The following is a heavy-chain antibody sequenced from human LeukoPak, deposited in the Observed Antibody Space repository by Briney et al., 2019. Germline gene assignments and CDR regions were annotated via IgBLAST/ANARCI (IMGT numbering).Heavy chain of an antibody. Sequence: SETLSLTCSVSGGSISSGDYYWSWIRQPPGKGLEWIGYIYYSGSTYYNPSLKSRVTISVDTSKNQFSLKLSSVTAADTAVYYCARGTVIPVYFDYWGQGTLVTVSS. CDR3: ARGTVIPVYFDY. D-gene: IGHD4-17*01. CDR1: GGSISSGDYY. CDR2: IYYSGST. V-gene: IGHV4-30-4*01. J-gene: IGHJ4*02.